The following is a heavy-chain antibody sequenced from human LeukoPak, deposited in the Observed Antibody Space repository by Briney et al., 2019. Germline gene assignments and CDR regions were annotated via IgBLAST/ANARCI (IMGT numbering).Heavy chain of an antibody. J-gene: IGHJ4*02. CDR1: GFSLNASGMC. CDR2: IDWDDDT. CDR3: AHILLGGSGSYSLDY. Sequence: SGPTLVNPTQTLTLTCTFSGFSLNASGMCVSWIRQPPGKALEWLARIDWDDDTYYSTSLNTRLTISKDTSKNQVVLTMTNMDPVDTATYYCAHILLGGSGSYSLDYWGQGTLVTVSS. V-gene: IGHV2-70*12. D-gene: IGHD3-10*01.